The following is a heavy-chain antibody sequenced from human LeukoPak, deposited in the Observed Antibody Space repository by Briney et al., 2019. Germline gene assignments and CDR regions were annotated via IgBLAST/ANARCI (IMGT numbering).Heavy chain of an antibody. J-gene: IGHJ4*02. CDR1: GFTFSSYA. CDR3: ARQFIAVAGTFDY. Sequence: GRSLRLSCAASGFTFSSYAMHWVRQAPGKGLEWVAVISYDGSNKYYADSVKGRFTISRDNSKNTLYLQMNSLRAEDTAVYYCARQFIAVAGTFDYWGQGTLDTVSS. CDR2: ISYDGSNK. V-gene: IGHV3-30*04. D-gene: IGHD6-19*01.